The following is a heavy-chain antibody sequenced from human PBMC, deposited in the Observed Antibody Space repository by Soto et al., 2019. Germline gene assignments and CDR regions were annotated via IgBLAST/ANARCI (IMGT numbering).Heavy chain of an antibody. J-gene: IGHJ5*02. Sequence: ASVKVSCKASGYTFTSYGISWVRQAPGQGLEWMGWISAYNGNTNYAQKIQGRVAMTTDTSTSTAYMELRSLRSDDTAVYYCARDAYDFWGGYSRNWFDPWGQGTLVTVSS. V-gene: IGHV1-18*01. D-gene: IGHD3-3*01. CDR3: ARDAYDFWGGYSRNWFDP. CDR1: GYTFTSYG. CDR2: ISAYNGNT.